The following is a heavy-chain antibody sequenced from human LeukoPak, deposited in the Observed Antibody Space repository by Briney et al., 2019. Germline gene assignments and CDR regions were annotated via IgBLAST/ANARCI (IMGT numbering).Heavy chain of an antibody. Sequence: SETLSLTCAVYGGSFSGYYWSWIRQPPGKGLEWIGYIYYSGSTNYNPSLKSRVTISVDTSKNQFSLKLSSVTAADTAVYYCARAIPLDYWGQGTLVTVSS. CDR2: IYYSGST. D-gene: IGHD2-2*02. J-gene: IGHJ4*02. V-gene: IGHV4-59*01. CDR3: ARAIPLDY. CDR1: GGSFSGYY.